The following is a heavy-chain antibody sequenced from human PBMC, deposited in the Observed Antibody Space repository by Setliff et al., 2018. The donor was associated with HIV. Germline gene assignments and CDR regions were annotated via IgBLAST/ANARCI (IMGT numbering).Heavy chain of an antibody. V-gene: IGHV1-18*01. CDR2: ISAYSGNT. J-gene: IGHJ6*03. Sequence: GASVKVSCKISGFTLNELSIQWVRQAPAKGLEWMGWISAYSGNTNYAQKFQGRVTITADKSTSTAYMELTSLRFDDTAMYYCVRGVQSPPHYSYYYMDVWGEGTMVTV. CDR1: GFTLNELS. CDR3: VRGVQSPPHYSYYYMDV. D-gene: IGHD3-3*01.